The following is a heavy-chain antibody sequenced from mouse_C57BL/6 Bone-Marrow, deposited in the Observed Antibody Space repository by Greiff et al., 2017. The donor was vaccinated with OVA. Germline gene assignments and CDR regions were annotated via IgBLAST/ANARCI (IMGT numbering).Heavy chain of an antibody. Sequence: VQRVESGAELVKPGASVKLSCKASGYTFTEYTIHWVKQRSGQGLEWIGWFYPGSGSIKYNEKFKDKATLTADKSSSTVYMELSRLTSEDSAGYFCARHEENYYGSSSYWYFDVWGTGTTVTVSS. CDR2: FYPGSGSI. J-gene: IGHJ1*03. CDR3: ARHEENYYGSSSYWYFDV. CDR1: GYTFTEYT. V-gene: IGHV1-62-2*01. D-gene: IGHD1-1*01.